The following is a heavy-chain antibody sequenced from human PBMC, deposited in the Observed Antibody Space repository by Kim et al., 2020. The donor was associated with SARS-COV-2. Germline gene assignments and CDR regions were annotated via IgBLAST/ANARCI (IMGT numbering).Heavy chain of an antibody. D-gene: IGHD5-12*01. J-gene: IGHJ4*02. CDR1: GYTFTTYD. CDR2: MNPNSGNT. V-gene: IGHV1-8*01. Sequence: ASVKVSCKASGYTFTTYDINWVRQATGQGLEWMGWMNPNSGNTGYAQKFQGRVTMTRNTSISTVYMELTSLISDDTAVYYCARGRKSGGGYDFDYWGQGTLFTVSS. CDR3: ARGRKSGGGYDFDY.